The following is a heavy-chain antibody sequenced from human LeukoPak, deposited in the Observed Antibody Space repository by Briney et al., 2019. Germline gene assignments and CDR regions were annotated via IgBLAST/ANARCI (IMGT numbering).Heavy chain of an antibody. V-gene: IGHV3-30*18. D-gene: IGHD6-19*01. CDR1: GFTFSSYG. Sequence: GGSLRLSCAASGFTFSSYGMHWVRQAPGKGLEWVAVVSYDGSNKYYTDSMKGRFTISRDNSKNTLFLQMNSLRPEDTAVYYCAKALAQWLVTSALDYWGQGTLVTVSS. CDR2: VSYDGSNK. J-gene: IGHJ4*02. CDR3: AKALAQWLVTSALDY.